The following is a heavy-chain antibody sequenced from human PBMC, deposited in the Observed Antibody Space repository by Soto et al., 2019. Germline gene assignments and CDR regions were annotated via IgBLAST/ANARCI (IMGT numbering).Heavy chain of an antibody. CDR3: AKDRYDSSGYYVLYYFDY. CDR1: GFTFSSYG. V-gene: IGHV3-30*18. Sequence: QVQLVESGGGVVQPGRSLRLSCAASGFTFSSYGMHWVRQAPGKGLEWVAVISYDGSNKYYADSVKGRFTISRDNSKNTLYLQMNSLRAEDTAVYYCAKDRYDSSGYYVLYYFDYWGQGTLVTVSS. CDR2: ISYDGSNK. D-gene: IGHD3-22*01. J-gene: IGHJ4*02.